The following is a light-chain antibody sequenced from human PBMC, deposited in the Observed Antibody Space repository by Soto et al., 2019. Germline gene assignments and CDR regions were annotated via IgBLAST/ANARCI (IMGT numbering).Light chain of an antibody. V-gene: IGLV3-1*01. CDR3: QAWDSTVI. CDR1: KLGSKY. J-gene: IGLJ2*01. Sequence: SYELTQPPSVSVSPGQTATITCSGDKLGSKYASWYQQKPGQSPVLVIYEDTKRPSGIPERFSGSNSGNRVTLTISGTQAMDEADYYSQAWDSTVIFGGGTKLTVL. CDR2: EDT.